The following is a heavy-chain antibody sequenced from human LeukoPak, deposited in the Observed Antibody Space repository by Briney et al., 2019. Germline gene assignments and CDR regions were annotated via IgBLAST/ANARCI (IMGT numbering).Heavy chain of an antibody. CDR3: ARDDSEGYGSVI. D-gene: IGHD3-10*01. Sequence: SETLSLTCTVSGVSISSYYWSWIRQPPGKGLEWIGYIYYSGSTNYNPSLKSRVTISVGTSKNQFSLKLSSVTAADTAVYYCARDDSEGYGSVIWGQGTMVTVSS. J-gene: IGHJ3*02. CDR1: GVSISSYY. V-gene: IGHV4-59*01. CDR2: IYYSGST.